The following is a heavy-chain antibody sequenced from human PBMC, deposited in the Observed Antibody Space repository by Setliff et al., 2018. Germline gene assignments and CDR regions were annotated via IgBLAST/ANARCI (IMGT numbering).Heavy chain of an antibody. Sequence: NPSETLSLPCAVYGGSFSGYYWGWIRQSPGEGLEWIGSIYRNGNTYYNPSLKSRVTISVDTSKNQLSLKLNSVTAADTAVYDCARQIDYGDFQYFDYWGQGTLVTVSS. J-gene: IGHJ4*02. CDR3: ARQIDYGDFQYFDY. D-gene: IGHD4-17*01. V-gene: IGHV4-38-2*01. CDR1: GGSFSGYY. CDR2: IYRNGNT.